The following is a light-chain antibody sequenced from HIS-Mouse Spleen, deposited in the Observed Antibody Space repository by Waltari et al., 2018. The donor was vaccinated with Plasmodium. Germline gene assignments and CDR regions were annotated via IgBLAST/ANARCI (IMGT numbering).Light chain of an antibody. V-gene: IGLV3-27*01. Sequence: SYELTQPSSVSVSPGQTARITCSGAVLAKKYARWFQQKPGQAPVLVIYKDSGRPSGIPGRFSGSSSGTTVTLTISGAQVEDEADYYCYSAADNNLVFGGGTKLTVL. CDR1: VLAKKY. CDR3: YSAADNNLV. CDR2: KDS. J-gene: IGLJ3*02.